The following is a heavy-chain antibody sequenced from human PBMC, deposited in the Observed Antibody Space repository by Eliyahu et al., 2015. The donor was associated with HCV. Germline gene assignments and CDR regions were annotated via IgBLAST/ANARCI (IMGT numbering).Heavy chain of an antibody. D-gene: IGHD6-19*01. CDR3: AREGSSGFVYYFDF. V-gene: IGHV3-7*01. J-gene: IGHJ4*02. Sequence: EVQLVESGGXLVQPGGSLXLSCXAXAFXFSSYWMTWGRQAPGKGLEXVAHIKPDGSEKYFVDSVKGRFTISRDNAKNSLYLQMNSLRAEDTAVYYCAREGSSGFVYYFDFWGQGTLVTVSS. CDR2: IKPDGSEK. CDR1: AFXFSSYW.